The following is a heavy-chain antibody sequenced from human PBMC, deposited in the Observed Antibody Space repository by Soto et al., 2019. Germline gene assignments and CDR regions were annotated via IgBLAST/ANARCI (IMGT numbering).Heavy chain of an antibody. J-gene: IGHJ5*02. CDR2: IITFSRAP. V-gene: IGHV1-69*01. Sequence: QVQLVQSGAEVRKPGSSVTVSCKASGGIFTSFAINWVRQAPGQRPEWMGGIITFSRAPNYAQKFQDRVKVTADGSTKTAYVVLSGLTSDDTAIYFGARGAILPGATSWLDHWGQGTLVTVSS. CDR3: ARGAILPGATSWLDH. D-gene: IGHD1-26*01. CDR1: GGIFTSFA.